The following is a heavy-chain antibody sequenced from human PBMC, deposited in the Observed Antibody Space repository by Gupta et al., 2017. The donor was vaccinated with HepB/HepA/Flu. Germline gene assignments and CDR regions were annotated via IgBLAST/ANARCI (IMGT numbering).Heavy chain of an antibody. CDR2: ISGSGGRT. Sequence: EVQLLESGGGLVQPGGSLRLSCAASGFTFSSYAMSWVRQAPGKGLEWVSAISGSGGRTYDADSVKGRFTISRDNAKNTLYLQMKRLRAEDTAVYYCAKDNDFWSGSYDYGGQGTLVTVSS. V-gene: IGHV3-23*01. CDR1: GFTFSSYA. J-gene: IGHJ4*02. D-gene: IGHD3-3*01. CDR3: AKDNDFWSGSYDY.